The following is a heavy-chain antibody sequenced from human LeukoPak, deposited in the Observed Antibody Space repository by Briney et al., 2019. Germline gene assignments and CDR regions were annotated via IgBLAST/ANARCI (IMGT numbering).Heavy chain of an antibody. CDR1: GYSISSGYY. CDR3: ATNYGSGSYYILGY. D-gene: IGHD3-10*01. Sequence: ETLSLTCAVSGYSISSGYYWGWIRQPPGKGLEWIGNIYHSGSTYYNPSLKSRVTISLDTSKNQFSLKLSSVTAADTAVYYCATNYGSGSYYILGYWGQGTLVTVSS. CDR2: IYHSGST. V-gene: IGHV4-38-2*01. J-gene: IGHJ4*02.